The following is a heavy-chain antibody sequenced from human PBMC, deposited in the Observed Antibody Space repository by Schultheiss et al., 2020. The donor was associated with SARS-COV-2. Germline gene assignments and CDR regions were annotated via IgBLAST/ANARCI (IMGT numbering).Heavy chain of an antibody. J-gene: IGHJ6*02. Sequence: GGSLRLSCAASGFTFSSYAMSWVRQAPGKGLEWVSGISWNSGSIGYADSVKGRFTISRDNAKNSLYLQMNSLRAEDTALYYCAKLVTHITIFGVVSPHAGMDVWGQGTTVTVSS. CDR1: GFTFSSYA. V-gene: IGHV3-9*01. D-gene: IGHD3-3*01. CDR3: AKLVTHITIFGVVSPHAGMDV. CDR2: ISWNSGSI.